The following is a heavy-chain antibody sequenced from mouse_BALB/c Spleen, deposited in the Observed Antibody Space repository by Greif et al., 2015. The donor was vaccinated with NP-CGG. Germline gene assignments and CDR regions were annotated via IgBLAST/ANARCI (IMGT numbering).Heavy chain of an antibody. J-gene: IGHJ4*01. CDR2: INSNGGST. Sequence: EVMLVESGGGLVKLGGSLKLSCAASGFTFSRYYMSWVRQTPEKRLELVAAINSNGGSTYYPDTVKGRFTISRDNAKNTLCLQMSSLKSVDTALCYCASLGLWGRAMDYWGQGTSITVSS. D-gene: IGHD3-3*01. CDR3: ASLGLWGRAMDY. CDR1: GFTFSRYY. V-gene: IGHV5-6-2*01.